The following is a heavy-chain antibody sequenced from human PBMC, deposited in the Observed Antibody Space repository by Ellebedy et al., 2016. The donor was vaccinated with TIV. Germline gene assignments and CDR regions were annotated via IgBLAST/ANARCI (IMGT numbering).Heavy chain of an antibody. Sequence: SETLSLXXTVSGYSISSGYYWGWIRQPPGKGLEWIGSIYHSGSTYYNPSLKSRVTISVDTSKNQFSLKLSSVTAADTAVYYCARDLGPNYYGSGSYYTFDYWGQGTLVTVSS. CDR2: IYHSGST. CDR3: ARDLGPNYYGSGSYYTFDY. V-gene: IGHV4-38-2*02. D-gene: IGHD3-10*01. CDR1: GYSISSGYY. J-gene: IGHJ4*02.